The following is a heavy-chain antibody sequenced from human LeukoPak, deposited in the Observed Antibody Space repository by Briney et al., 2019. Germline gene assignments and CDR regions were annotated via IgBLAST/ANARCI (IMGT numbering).Heavy chain of an antibody. D-gene: IGHD3-22*01. J-gene: IGHJ4*02. Sequence: ASVKVSCKASGGTFSSYAISWVRQAPGQGLEWMGGIIPIFGTANYAQKFQGRVTITADESTSTAYMELSSLRSEDTAVYYCARATGYYDSSGYYDWGQGTLVTVSS. CDR3: ARATGYYDSSGYYD. CDR1: GGTFSSYA. CDR2: IIPIFGTA. V-gene: IGHV1-69*13.